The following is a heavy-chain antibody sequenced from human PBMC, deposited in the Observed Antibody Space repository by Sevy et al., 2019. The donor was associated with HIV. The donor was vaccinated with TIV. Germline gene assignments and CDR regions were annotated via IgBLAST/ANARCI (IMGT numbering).Heavy chain of an antibody. CDR3: AKDMDYRDSSGFPLTFDY. Sequence: GGSLILSCAASGFTFSSYGMHWVRQAPGKGLEWVTFISYDGSNKYYADSVKGRFTISRDSSKNTVHLQINSLRPEDTAVYYGAKDMDYRDSSGFPLTFDYWGQGTLVTVSS. CDR1: GFTFSSYG. V-gene: IGHV3-30*18. D-gene: IGHD3-22*01. J-gene: IGHJ4*02. CDR2: ISYDGSNK.